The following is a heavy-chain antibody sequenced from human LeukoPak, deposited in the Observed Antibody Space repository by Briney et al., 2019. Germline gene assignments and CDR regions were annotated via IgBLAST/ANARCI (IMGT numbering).Heavy chain of an antibody. J-gene: IGHJ4*02. D-gene: IGHD1-26*01. Sequence: GRSLRLSCAASVFSFSTYGMHGVRQAPGKGLEWVAVIWYDGSNKYYADSVRGRFTISRDNFKNKLYLQMNSLRAEATAVYYCARHWEIGSSSYSFDYWGQGTLVTVSS. CDR1: VFSFSTYG. CDR3: ARHWEIGSSSYSFDY. V-gene: IGHV3-33*01. CDR2: IWYDGSNK.